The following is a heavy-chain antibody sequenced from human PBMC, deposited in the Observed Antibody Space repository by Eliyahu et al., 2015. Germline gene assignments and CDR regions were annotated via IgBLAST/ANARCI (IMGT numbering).Heavy chain of an antibody. J-gene: IGHJ4*02. CDR1: GXTFRSYA. CDR2: IIPILGIA. V-gene: IGHV1-69*09. D-gene: IGHD1-26*01. Sequence: QVQLVQSGAXVKKPGSSVKVSXXAXGXTFRSYAXSXVRQAPGQGLEWMGXIIPILGIANYAQKXQGRVTITADKSTSTAYMELSSLRSEDTAVYYCASLPSGSYSNLFDYWGQGTLVTVSS. CDR3: ASLPSGSYSNLFDY.